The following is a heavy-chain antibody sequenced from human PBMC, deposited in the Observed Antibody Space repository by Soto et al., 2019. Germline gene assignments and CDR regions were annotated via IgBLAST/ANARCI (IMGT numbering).Heavy chain of an antibody. CDR1: GGSIISYY. D-gene: IGHD2-15*01. V-gene: IGHV4-4*07. Sequence: QVQLQESGPGLVKPSETLSLTCTVSGGSIISYYWSWIRQPAGKGLEWIGRVYTSGSTNYNPSLKSRVTMSVDTSKNQFSLKLSSVTAADTAVYYCARDGVVVVAAEYYYYYGMDVWGQGTTVTVSS. J-gene: IGHJ6*02. CDR2: VYTSGST. CDR3: ARDGVVVVAAEYYYYYGMDV.